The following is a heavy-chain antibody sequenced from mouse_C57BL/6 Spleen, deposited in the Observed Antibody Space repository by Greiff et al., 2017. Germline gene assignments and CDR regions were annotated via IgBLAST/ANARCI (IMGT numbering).Heavy chain of an antibody. CDR3: APELGAWFAY. J-gene: IGHJ3*01. V-gene: IGHV14-2*01. CDR2: IDPEDGET. CDR1: GFNIKDYY. Sequence: VQLKESGAELVKPGASVKLSCTASGFNIKDYYMHWVKQRTEQGLEWIGRIDPEDGETQYAPKFQGKATITADTSSNTAYLQLSSLTSEDTAVYYCAPELGAWFAYWGQGTLVTVSA. D-gene: IGHD4-1*01.